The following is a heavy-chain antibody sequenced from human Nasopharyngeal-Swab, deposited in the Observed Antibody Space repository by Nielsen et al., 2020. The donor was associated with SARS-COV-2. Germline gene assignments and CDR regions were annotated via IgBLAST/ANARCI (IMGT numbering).Heavy chain of an antibody. D-gene: IGHD1-7*01. CDR2: ISSSSSTI. V-gene: IGHV3-48*01. CDR3: ARDIITGTIVGAFDI. Sequence: WIRQPPGKGPEWVSYISSSSSTIYYADSVKGRFTISRDNAKNSLYLQMNSPRAEDTAVYYCARDIITGTIVGAFDIWGQGTMVTVSS. J-gene: IGHJ3*02.